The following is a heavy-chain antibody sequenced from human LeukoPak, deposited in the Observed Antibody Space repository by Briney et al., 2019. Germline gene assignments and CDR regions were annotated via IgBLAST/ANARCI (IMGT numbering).Heavy chain of an antibody. D-gene: IGHD4-17*01. Sequence: GGSLRLSCAASGFTFSSYGMHWVRQAPGKGLEWVAVISYDGSNKYYADSVKGRFTISRDNAKNSLYLQMNSLRAEDTAVYYCARGDDYGDSNWFDPWGQGTLVTVSS. CDR1: GFTFSSYG. CDR2: ISYDGSNK. V-gene: IGHV3-30*03. J-gene: IGHJ5*02. CDR3: ARGDDYGDSNWFDP.